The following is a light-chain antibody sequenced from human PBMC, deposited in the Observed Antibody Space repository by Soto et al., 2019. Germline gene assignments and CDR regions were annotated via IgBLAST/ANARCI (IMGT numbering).Light chain of an antibody. J-gene: IGKJ2*01. CDR2: ETS. V-gene: IGKV1-17*03. CDR3: LQHNRYPYN. CDR1: QDISRF. Sequence: DVQMTQSPSAMSASVGDRVTITCRATQDISRFVAWFQQKTGKAPERLIYETSTLQPGVPSRFSGSGSGTEFTLAISGLQPEDVATYYCLQHNRYPYNFGQGTKREIK.